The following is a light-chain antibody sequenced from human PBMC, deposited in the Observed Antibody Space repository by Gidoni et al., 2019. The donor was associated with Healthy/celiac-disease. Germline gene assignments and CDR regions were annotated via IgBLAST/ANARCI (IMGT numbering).Light chain of an antibody. V-gene: IGKV3-20*01. CDR3: QQYGSSPYT. Sequence: IVLTQSPGTLSLSPGERATLSCRASQSVSSSYLAWYKQKPGQAPRLLIYGASSRATGIPDRISGSGSGTDFTLTISRLEPEDFAVYYCQQYGSSPYTFGQGTKLEIK. CDR1: QSVSSSY. J-gene: IGKJ2*01. CDR2: GAS.